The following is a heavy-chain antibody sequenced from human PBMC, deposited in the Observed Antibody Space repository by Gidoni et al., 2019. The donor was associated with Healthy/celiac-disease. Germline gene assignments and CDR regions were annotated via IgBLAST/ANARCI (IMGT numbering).Heavy chain of an antibody. CDR2: SYHSGST. CDR3: ARDSADVNYYYYYMDV. CDR1: GVPISSSKW. J-gene: IGHJ6*03. D-gene: IGHD6-25*01. Sequence: QVQLQESGPGLVKPSGTLSLTDAVSGVPISSSKWWSWVRQPPGKGLELIGESYHSGSTNFNPSLKSCVTISVDKSKNQFSLKLSSVTAADTAVYYCARDSADVNYYYYYMDVWGKGTTVTVSS. V-gene: IGHV4-4*02.